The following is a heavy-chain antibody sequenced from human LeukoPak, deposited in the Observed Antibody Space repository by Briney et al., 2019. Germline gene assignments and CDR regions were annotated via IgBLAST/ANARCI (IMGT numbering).Heavy chain of an antibody. CDR3: ARRFAAQLAFVDV. V-gene: IGHV3-30*03. J-gene: IGHJ6*04. CDR2: ISYDGNDK. Sequence: GGSLRLSCAASGITFSNYGMHWVRQAPGKGLEWMAVISYDGNDKYYVDSVKGRFTVSRDNSKNTLYLQMGSLIAEDMAVYYCARRFAAQLAFVDVWGKGTTVTISS. D-gene: IGHD3-3*02. CDR1: GITFSNYG.